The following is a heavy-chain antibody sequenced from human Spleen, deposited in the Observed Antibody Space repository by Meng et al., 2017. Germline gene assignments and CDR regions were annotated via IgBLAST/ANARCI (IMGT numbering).Heavy chain of an antibody. CDR1: GGSFSGYY. CDR2: INHSGST. Sequence: QVQLHQWVAGMLKPSETLSLTCAVYGGSFSGYYWSWIRQPPGKGLEWIGEINHSGSTNYNPPLKSRVTISVDTSKNQFSLKLSSVTAADTAVYYCVFDSSGDWYFDLWGRGTLVTVAS. V-gene: IGHV4-34*01. CDR3: VFDSSGDWYFDL. J-gene: IGHJ2*01. D-gene: IGHD3-22*01.